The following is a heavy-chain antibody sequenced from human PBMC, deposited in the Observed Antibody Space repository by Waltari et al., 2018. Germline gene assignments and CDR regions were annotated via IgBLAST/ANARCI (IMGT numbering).Heavy chain of an antibody. V-gene: IGHV3-7*01. D-gene: IGHD3-9*01. CDR2: INDDGTKE. Sequence: EVQLVESGGGLVQPGGSLRLSCVASGFDFHGDWMGWFGQAPGKSLEWVANINDDGTKEFYVESLKGRVTISRDNAKNSVYLQTTSLRAEDTALYYCARSGLVSAFDYWGQGSLVTVAS. CDR1: GFDFHGDW. CDR3: ARSGLVSAFDY. J-gene: IGHJ4*02.